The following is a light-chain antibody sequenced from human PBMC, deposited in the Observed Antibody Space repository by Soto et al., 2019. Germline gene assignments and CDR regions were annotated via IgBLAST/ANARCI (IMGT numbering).Light chain of an antibody. Sequence: DIVLTQSPGTLSLSPGERATLSCRASQPVAKNYLAWYQQQPGQAPRLLIFGASSRATGIPDRFSGSGSGTAFTLTINRLEPEDFAVYYCQQYASAPLTFGGGTKVEIK. CDR3: QQYASAPLT. CDR2: GAS. CDR1: QPVAKNY. J-gene: IGKJ4*01. V-gene: IGKV3-20*01.